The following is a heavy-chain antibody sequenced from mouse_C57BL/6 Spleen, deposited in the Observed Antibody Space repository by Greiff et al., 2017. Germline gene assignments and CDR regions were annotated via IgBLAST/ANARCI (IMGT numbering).Heavy chain of an antibody. J-gene: IGHJ4*01. D-gene: IGHD4-1*01. CDR2: IWGDGST. Sequence: QVQLQQSGPGLVAPSQSLSITCTVSGFSLTRYGVSWVRQPPGKGLEWLGVIWGDGSTNYHSALISRLSISKDNSKSQVFLKLNSLQTDDTATYYWAKQTGPCAMDYWGQGTSGTVSS. CDR3: AKQTGPCAMDY. V-gene: IGHV2-3*01. CDR1: GFSLTRYG.